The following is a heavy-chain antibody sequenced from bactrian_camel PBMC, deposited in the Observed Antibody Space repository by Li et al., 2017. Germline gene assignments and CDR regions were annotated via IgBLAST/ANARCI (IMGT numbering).Heavy chain of an antibody. D-gene: IGHD6*01. CDR2: INTGGGST. Sequence: VQLVESGGGSVQAGGSLRLSCAASGYTWSRYCMGWFRQSPGKQREGVAHINTGGGSTYYADSMKGRFTISQDNAKNTVYLQMNSLKPEDTAMYYCAATPPRLSWDSCPSSARRDEYKYWGQGTQVTVS. CDR3: AATPPRLSWDSCPSSARRDEYKY. V-gene: IGHV3S40*01. J-gene: IGHJ4*01. CDR1: GYTWSRYC.